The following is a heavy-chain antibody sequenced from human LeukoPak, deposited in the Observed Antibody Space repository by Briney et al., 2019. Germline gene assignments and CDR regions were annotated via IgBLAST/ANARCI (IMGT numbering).Heavy chain of an antibody. V-gene: IGHV3-23*01. CDR3: GKNRYSGSLSPFDI. J-gene: IGHJ3*02. CDR2: ISGGGGNT. D-gene: IGHD1-26*01. CDR1: KFAFSSYA. Sequence: GGSLRLSCAASKFAFSSYAMSWVRQAPGKGLEWVSAISGGGGNTYYADSVKGRFTISRDNSKDTLYLQMNSLRAEDTAVYYCGKNRYSGSLSPFDIWGQGTMVTVSS.